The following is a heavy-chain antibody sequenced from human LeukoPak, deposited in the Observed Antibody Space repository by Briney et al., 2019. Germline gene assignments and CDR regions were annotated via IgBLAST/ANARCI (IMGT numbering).Heavy chain of an antibody. J-gene: IGHJ5*02. Sequence: GGSLRLSCAASGFTFDDYAMHWVRQAPGKGLEWVSGISWNSGSIGYADSVKGRFTISRDNAKNSLYLQMNSLRAEDTALYYCAKEDLWGQGTLVTVSS. CDR1: GFTFDDYA. CDR2: ISWNSGSI. CDR3: AKEDL. V-gene: IGHV3-9*01.